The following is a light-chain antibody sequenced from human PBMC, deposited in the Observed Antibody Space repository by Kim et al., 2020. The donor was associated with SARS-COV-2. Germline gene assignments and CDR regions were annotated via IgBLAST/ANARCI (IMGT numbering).Light chain of an antibody. V-gene: IGKV4-1*01. CDR1: PSTLYCSDNRYC. J-gene: IGKJ4*01. Sequence: DIVMTQSPDSLAVSLGERATINCKSSPSTLYCSDNRYCLAWYQQKPGQAPKLLISWASTRGSGVPDRFSGSVSGTDFTLTISSLQAEDVAVYYCQQYSSTPLTFGGGTKVDIK. CDR2: WAS. CDR3: QQYSSTPLT.